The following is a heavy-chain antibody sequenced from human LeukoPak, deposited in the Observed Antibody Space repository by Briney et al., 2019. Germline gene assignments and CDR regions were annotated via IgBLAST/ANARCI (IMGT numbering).Heavy chain of an antibody. Sequence: GGSLKLSCAASGFTFRGSIMHWVRQAAGKGLEWVGRIRSKRNNYATAYAASVKGRFTISRDDSKNTAYLHMDSLKTEDTALYYCSRLEDSSPIEVALDIWGQGTVVTVSS. J-gene: IGHJ3*02. CDR1: GFTFRGSI. CDR3: SRLEDSSPIEVALDI. D-gene: IGHD6-13*01. V-gene: IGHV3-73*01. CDR2: IRSKRNNYAT.